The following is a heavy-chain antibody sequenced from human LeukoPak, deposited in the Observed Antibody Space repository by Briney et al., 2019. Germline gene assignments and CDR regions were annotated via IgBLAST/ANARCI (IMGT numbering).Heavy chain of an antibody. CDR2: INHRGGT. J-gene: IGHJ4*02. Sequence: SETLSLTCVFSGQSFSGYYWSWIRQPPGKGLEWIGDINHRGGTSYNPSLKSRLSISIYTSKNQFTLIQEAVYSSDTAVYYCSTFPDYEPIDNWGQGTLVTVSS. CDR1: GQSFSGYY. V-gene: IGHV4-34*01. CDR3: STFPDYEPIDN. D-gene: IGHD3-16*01.